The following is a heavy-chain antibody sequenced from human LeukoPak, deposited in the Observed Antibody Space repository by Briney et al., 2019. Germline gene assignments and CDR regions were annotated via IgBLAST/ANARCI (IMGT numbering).Heavy chain of an antibody. V-gene: IGHV3-30*02. D-gene: IGHD6-19*01. CDR2: IRYNGNNQ. J-gene: IGHJ4*02. CDR3: ARVRNVNSVAGTVDY. CDR1: GFTFNNYG. Sequence: GGSLRLSCAASGFTFNNYGMHWVRRAPGKGLEWVAFIRYNGNNQYYADSVKGRFTISRDNSKNTLYLQMNSLKGDDTAVYYCARVRNVNSVAGTVDYWGQGTLVTVSS.